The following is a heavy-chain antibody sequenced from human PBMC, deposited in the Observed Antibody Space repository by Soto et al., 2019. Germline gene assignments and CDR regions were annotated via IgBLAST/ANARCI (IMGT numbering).Heavy chain of an antibody. CDR3: ASRPCLVGVNYYGMDV. J-gene: IGHJ6*02. D-gene: IGHD1-26*01. CDR2: NSAYNGNT. V-gene: IGHV1-18*01. CDR1: GYTFTNYG. Sequence: QVQLVQSGAEVKKPGASVQFSCKASGYTFTNYGIRWVRQAPGQGLEWMGWNSAYNGNTNYAQKLQGRVTMTTATSTSTAYMELRRLRSDDTAVYYGASRPCLVGVNYYGMDVWCQGTTVTLSS.